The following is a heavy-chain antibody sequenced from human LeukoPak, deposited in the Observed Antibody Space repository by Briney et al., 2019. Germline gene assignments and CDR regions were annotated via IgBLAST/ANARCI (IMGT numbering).Heavy chain of an antibody. D-gene: IGHD3-22*01. Sequence: GGSLRLSCEASGFTFSNAWMNWVRQAPGKGLEWVGRIKSKTDGGTTDYAAPVKGRFTISRDDSKNTLYLQMNSRKTEDAAVYYCSTTYYYDSSEGYWGQGTLVTVSS. CDR2: IKSKTDGGTT. CDR1: GFTFSNAW. V-gene: IGHV3-15*07. CDR3: STTYYYDSSEGY. J-gene: IGHJ4*02.